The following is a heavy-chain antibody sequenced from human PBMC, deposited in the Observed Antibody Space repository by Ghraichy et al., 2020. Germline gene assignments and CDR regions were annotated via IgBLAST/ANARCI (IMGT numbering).Heavy chain of an antibody. J-gene: IGHJ4*02. V-gene: IGHV3-23*01. D-gene: IGHD3-22*01. Sequence: GGSLRLSCAASGFTFSSYAMSWVRQAPGKGLEWVSAISGSGGSTYYADSVKGRFTISRDNSKNTMYLQMNSLRAEDTAVYYCAKDPAEYYYDSSGYYFDYWGQGTLVTVSS. CDR3: AKDPAEYYYDSSGYYFDY. CDR2: ISGSGGST. CDR1: GFTFSSYA.